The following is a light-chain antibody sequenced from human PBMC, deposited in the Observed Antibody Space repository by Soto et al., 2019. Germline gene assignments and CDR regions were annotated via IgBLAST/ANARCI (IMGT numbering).Light chain of an antibody. CDR1: TLTKRH. CDR3: QSADNIGTHVI. Sequence: SYELTQPPSVSVSPGQTARITCSGDTLTKRHGYWYQQKPGQAPMLVIYKDTERTSGIPERFSGSSSGTTVTLTISGVQAEDGADYHCQSADNIGTHVIFGGGTKLTVL. J-gene: IGLJ2*01. V-gene: IGLV3-25*03. CDR2: KDT.